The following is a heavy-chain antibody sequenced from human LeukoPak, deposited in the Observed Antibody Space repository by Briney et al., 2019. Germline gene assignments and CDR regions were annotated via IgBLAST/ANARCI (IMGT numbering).Heavy chain of an antibody. J-gene: IGHJ4*02. Sequence: GGSLRLSCAASGFTVSSNYMSWVRQAPGKGLEWVPVIYSGGSTYYADSVKGRFTISRDNPKNTLYLQMNSLRAEDTAVYYCARDRGGYGYFDYWGQGTLVTVSS. D-gene: IGHD3-10*01. CDR3: ARDRGGYGYFDY. CDR1: GFTVSSNY. CDR2: IYSGGST. V-gene: IGHV3-66*01.